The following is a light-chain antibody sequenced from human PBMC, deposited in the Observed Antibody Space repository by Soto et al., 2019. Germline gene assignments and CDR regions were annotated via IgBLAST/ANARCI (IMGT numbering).Light chain of an antibody. V-gene: IGLV2-14*01. CDR2: EVS. CDR3: SSYTSRSPDV. Sequence: QSALSQPASVSGSPGQSITISCTGTSSDVGGYNYVSWYQQHPGKAPKLMIYEVSNRPSGVSNRFSGSKSGNTASLTISGLQAEDEADYYCSSYTSRSPDVFGTGTKVTVL. J-gene: IGLJ1*01. CDR1: SSDVGGYNY.